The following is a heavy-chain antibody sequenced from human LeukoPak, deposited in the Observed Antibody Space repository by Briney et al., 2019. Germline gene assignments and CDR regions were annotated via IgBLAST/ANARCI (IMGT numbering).Heavy chain of an antibody. D-gene: IGHD3-9*01. Sequence: GGSLRLSCAASGFTFSSYAMSWVRQAPGKGLEWVSAISGSGGSTYYADSVKGRFTISRDNSKSTLCLQMNSLRAEDTAVYYCARLVGITYFDYWGQGTLVTVSS. V-gene: IGHV3-23*01. CDR3: ARLVGITYFDY. CDR2: ISGSGGST. J-gene: IGHJ4*02. CDR1: GFTFSSYA.